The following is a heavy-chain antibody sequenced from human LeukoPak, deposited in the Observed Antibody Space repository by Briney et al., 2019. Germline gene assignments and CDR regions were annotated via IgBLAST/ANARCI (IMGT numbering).Heavy chain of an antibody. CDR2: IYYSGST. V-gene: IGHV4-61*01. D-gene: IGHD3-10*01. CDR1: GGSVSSGSYY. J-gene: IGHJ4*02. Sequence: PLETLSLTCTVSGGSVSSGSYYWGWIRQPPGKGLEWIGYIYYSGSTNYNPSLKSRVTISVDTSKNQFSLKLSSVTAADTAVDYCARFRFGELSAFDYWGQGTLVTVSS. CDR3: ARFRFGELSAFDY.